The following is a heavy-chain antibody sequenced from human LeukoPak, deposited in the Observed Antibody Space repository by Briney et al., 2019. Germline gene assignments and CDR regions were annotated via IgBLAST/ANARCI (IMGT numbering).Heavy chain of an antibody. D-gene: IGHD3-10*02. CDR2: ISSSGSTI. V-gene: IGHV3-48*03. CDR3: AELGITMIGGV. CDR1: GFTFSSYE. Sequence: GGSLRLSCAASGFTFSSYEMNWVRQAPGKGLEWVSYISSSGSTIYYADSVKGRFTISRDNAKNSLYLQINSLRAEDTAVYYCAELGITMIGGVWGKGTTVTISS. J-gene: IGHJ6*04.